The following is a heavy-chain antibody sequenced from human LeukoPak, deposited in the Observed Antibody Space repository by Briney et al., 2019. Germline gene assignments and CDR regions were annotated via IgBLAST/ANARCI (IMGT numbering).Heavy chain of an antibody. J-gene: IGHJ4*02. CDR3: AKTAGIAAAADFDY. V-gene: IGHV3-30*04. Sequence: PGGSLRLSCAASGFTFSSSAMHWVRQAPGKGLEWVAVITYDGSNKYYGDSVKGRFTISRDNSKNTLYLQMNSLRAEDTAVYYCAKTAGIAAAADFDYWGQGTLVTVSS. CDR1: GFTFSSSA. D-gene: IGHD6-13*01. CDR2: ITYDGSNK.